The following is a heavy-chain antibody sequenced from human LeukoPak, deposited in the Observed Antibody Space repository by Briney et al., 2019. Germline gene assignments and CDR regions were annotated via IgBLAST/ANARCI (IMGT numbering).Heavy chain of an antibody. D-gene: IGHD3-10*01. CDR3: ASSITLIRGVIIAAYDDFDY. V-gene: IGHV3-48*04. J-gene: IGHJ4*02. CDR2: ISSSGSTI. Sequence: GGSLRLSCAASGFTFTTYWMTWVRQAPGKGLEWVSYISSSGSTIYYADSVKGRFTISRDNAKNSLYLQMNSLRAEDTAVYFCASSITLIRGVIIAAYDDFDYWGQGTLVTVSS. CDR1: GFTFTTYW.